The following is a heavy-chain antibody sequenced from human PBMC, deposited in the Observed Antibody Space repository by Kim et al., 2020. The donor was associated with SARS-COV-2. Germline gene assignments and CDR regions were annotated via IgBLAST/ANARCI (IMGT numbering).Heavy chain of an antibody. CDR1: GGTFSSYA. V-gene: IGHV1-69*13. J-gene: IGHJ4*02. D-gene: IGHD4-17*01. CDR2: IIPIFGTA. CDR3: ARGRVLDYGGNRNRYYFDY. Sequence: SVKVSCKASGGTFSSYAISWVRQAPGQGLEWMGGIIPIFGTANYAQKFQGRVTITADESTSTAYMELSSLRSEDTAVYYCARGRVLDYGGNRNRYYFDYWGQGTLVTVSS.